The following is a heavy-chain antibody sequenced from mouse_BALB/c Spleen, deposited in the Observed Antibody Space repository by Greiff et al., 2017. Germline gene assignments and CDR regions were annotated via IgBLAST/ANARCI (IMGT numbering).Heavy chain of an antibody. CDR1: GFSLTSYG. CDR3: ARGAATKVRYFDY. V-gene: IGHV2-9*02. D-gene: IGHD1-2*01. Sequence: VQLQQSGPGLVAPSQSLSITCTVSGFSLTSYGVHWVRQPPGKGLEWLGVIWAGGSTNYNSALMSRLSISKDNSKSQVFLKMNSLQTDDTAMYYCARGAATKVRYFDYWGQGTTLTVSS. CDR2: IWAGGST. J-gene: IGHJ2*01.